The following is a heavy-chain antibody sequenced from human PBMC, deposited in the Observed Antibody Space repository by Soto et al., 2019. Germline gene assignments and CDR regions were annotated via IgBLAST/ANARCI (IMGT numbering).Heavy chain of an antibody. J-gene: IGHJ6*01. CDR3: AREGSAVGYYGLDA. CDR2: VSFAGTNK. V-gene: IGHV3-30-3*01. CDR1: GFTFSNYV. D-gene: IGHD1-26*01. Sequence: QVQLVESGGGVVQPGRSLRLSCVASGFTFSNYVMHWVRRAPGKGLEWVAVVSFAGTNKYYPDSVKGRFTISRDNSRNTLSLEMHSLTAEDTAVYYCAREGSAVGYYGLDAWGQGTPVTVSP.